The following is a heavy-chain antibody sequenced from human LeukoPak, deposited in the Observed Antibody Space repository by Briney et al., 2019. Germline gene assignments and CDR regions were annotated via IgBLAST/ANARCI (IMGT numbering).Heavy chain of an antibody. Sequence: SETLSLTCTVSGGSISSYYWSWIRQPPGKGLEWIGYIYYSGSTNYNPSLKSRVTISVDTSKNQFSLKLSSVTAADTAVYYCARTPYFDYWGQGTLVTVSS. CDR3: ARTPYFDY. CDR1: GGSISSYY. V-gene: IGHV4-59*01. CDR2: IYYSGST. J-gene: IGHJ4*02.